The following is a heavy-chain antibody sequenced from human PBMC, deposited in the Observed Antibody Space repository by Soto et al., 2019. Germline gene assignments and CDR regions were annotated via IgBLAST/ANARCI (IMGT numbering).Heavy chain of an antibody. V-gene: IGHV3-48*02. D-gene: IGHD6-13*01. CDR2: ISSSSTI. Sequence: GGSLRLSCAASGFTFSSYSMNWVRQAPGKGLEWVSYISSSSTIYYADSVKGRFTISRDNAKNSLFLQMNSLRDEDRAVYYCAREGYPIDYWGQGTLVTVSS. CDR1: GFTFSSYS. J-gene: IGHJ4*02. CDR3: AREGYPIDY.